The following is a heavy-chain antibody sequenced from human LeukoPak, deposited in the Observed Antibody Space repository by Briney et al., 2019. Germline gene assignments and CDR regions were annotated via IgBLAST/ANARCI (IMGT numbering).Heavy chain of an antibody. D-gene: IGHD5-24*01. CDR1: GYTLTNYY. V-gene: IGHV1-46*03. Sequence: GASVKVSCKASGYTLTNYYMHWVRQAPGQGLEWMGIINPSGGSTSYAQKFQGRVTMTRDTSTSTVYMYLSSLRSEDTAVYFCASGYNRDYWGQGTLVTVSS. J-gene: IGHJ4*02. CDR3: ASGYNRDY. CDR2: INPSGGST.